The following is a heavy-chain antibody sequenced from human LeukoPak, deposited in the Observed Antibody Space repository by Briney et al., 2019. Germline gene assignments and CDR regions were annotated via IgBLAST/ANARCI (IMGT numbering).Heavy chain of an antibody. CDR2: IWYDGSNK. J-gene: IGHJ4*02. V-gene: IGHV3-33*01. CDR1: GFTFSSYS. Sequence: GGSLRLSCAASGFTFSSYSMHWVRQAPGKGLEWVAVIWYDGSNKYYADSVKGRFTISRDNAKNSLYLQMNSLRAEDTAVYYCARDLRDYWGQGTLVTVSS. CDR3: ARDLRDY.